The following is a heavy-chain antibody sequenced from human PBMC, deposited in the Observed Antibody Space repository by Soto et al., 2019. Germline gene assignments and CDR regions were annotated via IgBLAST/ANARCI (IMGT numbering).Heavy chain of an antibody. CDR1: GGSISTSNW. Sequence: QVQLQESGPGLVKPSGTLSLTCAVSGGSISTSNWWSWVRQPPGKGLEWIGEVYRTGSTNYNPSLESRITLSVDKSKHQFSLKLTSVTAADTAVYYCARARATIAAAAIFDCWGQGTLVTVSS. J-gene: IGHJ4*02. D-gene: IGHD6-13*01. CDR2: VYRTGST. CDR3: ARARATIAAAAIFDC. V-gene: IGHV4-4*02.